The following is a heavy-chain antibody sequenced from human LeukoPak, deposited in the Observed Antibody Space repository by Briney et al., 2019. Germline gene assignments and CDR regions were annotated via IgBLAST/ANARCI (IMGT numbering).Heavy chain of an antibody. CDR3: AKGGGYEAQYYYYYLDV. D-gene: IGHD5-12*01. CDR2: IRYDGSNK. J-gene: IGHJ6*03. CDR1: RLTFSTCG. V-gene: IGHV3-30*02. Sequence: GGSLRLSCVVSRLTFSTCGMHWVRQAPGKGLEWVAFIRYDGSNKYYADSVKGRFTISRDNSKNTLYLQMKSLRAEDTAVYYCAKGGGYEAQYYYYYLDVWGKGTTVTISS.